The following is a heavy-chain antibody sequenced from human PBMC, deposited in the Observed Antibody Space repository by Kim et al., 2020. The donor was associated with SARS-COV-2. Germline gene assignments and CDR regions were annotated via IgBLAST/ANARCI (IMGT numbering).Heavy chain of an antibody. CDR1: GGSISSGGYY. V-gene: IGHV4-31*03. D-gene: IGHD2-21*02. J-gene: IGHJ4*02. CDR2: IYYSGST. Sequence: SETLSLTCTVSGGSISSGGYYWSWIRQHPGKGLEWIGYIYYSGSTYYNPSLKSRVTISVDTSKNQFSLKLSSVTAADTAVYYCARGKTVCGGDCETSDYWGQGALVTVSS. CDR3: ARGKTVCGGDCETSDY.